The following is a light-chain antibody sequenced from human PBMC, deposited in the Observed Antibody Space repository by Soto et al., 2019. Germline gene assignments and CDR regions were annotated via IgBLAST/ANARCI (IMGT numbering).Light chain of an antibody. CDR3: QQYNSYPWT. Sequence: DIQMTQSPSTLSASVGDRVTITCRASQSISSWLAWHQQKPGKAPKVLIYKASSLASGVPSRFSGSGSGTEFTLTISSLQPDDFATYYCQQYNSYPWTFGQGTKVDIK. J-gene: IGKJ1*01. CDR1: QSISSW. CDR2: KAS. V-gene: IGKV1-5*03.